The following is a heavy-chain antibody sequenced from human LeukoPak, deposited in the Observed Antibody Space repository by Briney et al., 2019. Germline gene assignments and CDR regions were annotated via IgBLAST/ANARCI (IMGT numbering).Heavy chain of an antibody. D-gene: IGHD3-3*01. V-gene: IGHV4-59*01. Sequence: PSETLSLTCAVYGGSFSSYYWSWIRQPPGKGLEWIGYIYYSGSTNYNPSLKSRVTISVDTSKNQFSLKLSSVTAADTAVYYCVSDYDFWSSPGPDFQHWGQGTLVTVSS. J-gene: IGHJ1*01. CDR3: VSDYDFWSSPGPDFQH. CDR2: IYYSGST. CDR1: GGSFSSYY.